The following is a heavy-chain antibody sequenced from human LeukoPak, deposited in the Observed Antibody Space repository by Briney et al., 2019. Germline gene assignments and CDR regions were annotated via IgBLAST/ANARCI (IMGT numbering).Heavy chain of an antibody. D-gene: IGHD3-22*01. V-gene: IGHV3-21*04. CDR1: GFTFSSYS. Sequence: GGSLRLSCAASGFTFSSYSMNWVRQAPGKGLEWVSSISSSSSYIYYADSVKGRFTISRDNAKNSLYLQMNSLRAEDTAVYYCAKAPAEYYYDSSGYYPWGFQHWGQGTLVTVSS. CDR3: AKAPAEYYYDSSGYYPWGFQH. CDR2: ISSSSSYI. J-gene: IGHJ1*01.